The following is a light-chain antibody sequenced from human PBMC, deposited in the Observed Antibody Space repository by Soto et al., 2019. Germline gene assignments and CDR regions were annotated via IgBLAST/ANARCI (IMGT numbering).Light chain of an antibody. CDR1: QSVSSNY. V-gene: IGKV3-20*01. J-gene: IGKJ1*01. Sequence: EIVLTQSPGTLSLSAGKRATLSCRASQSVSSNYLAWYQQKPGQAPRLLISGASSRATGIPDRFSGSGSGTDFTLTISRLEPEDFAVYYCHQFGSLPRTFGQGTKVDVK. CDR3: HQFGSLPRT. CDR2: GAS.